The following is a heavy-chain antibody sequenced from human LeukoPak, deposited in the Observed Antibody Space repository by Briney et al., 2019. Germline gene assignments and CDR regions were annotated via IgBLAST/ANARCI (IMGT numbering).Heavy chain of an antibody. CDR1: GGSISSSSYY. V-gene: IGHV4-61*01. D-gene: IGHD5-18*01. CDR2: IYYSGST. Sequence: SETLSLTCTVSGGSISSSSYYWSWIRQPPGKGLEWIGYIYYSGSTNYNPSLKSRVTISVDTSKNQFSLKLSSVTAADTAVYYCARSGRGYSYGYQDYWGQGTLVTVSS. J-gene: IGHJ4*02. CDR3: ARSGRGYSYGYQDY.